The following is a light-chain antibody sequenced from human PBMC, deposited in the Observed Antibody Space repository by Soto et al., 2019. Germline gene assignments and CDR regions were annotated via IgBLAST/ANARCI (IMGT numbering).Light chain of an antibody. CDR3: AAWDDSLNGHVV. CDR2: SNN. Sequence: QSALTQPPSASGTPGQRVTISCSGSSSNIGSNTVNWYQQLPGTAHKLLIYSNNQRPSGVPDRFSGSKSGTSASLAISGLQSEDEADYYCAAWDDSLNGHVVFGGGTKLTVL. J-gene: IGLJ2*01. CDR1: SSNIGSNT. V-gene: IGLV1-44*01.